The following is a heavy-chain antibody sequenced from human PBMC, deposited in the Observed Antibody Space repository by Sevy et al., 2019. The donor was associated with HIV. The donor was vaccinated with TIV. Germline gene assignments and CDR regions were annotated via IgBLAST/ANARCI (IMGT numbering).Heavy chain of an antibody. D-gene: IGHD5-12*01. V-gene: IGHV6-1*01. CDR1: GDSVSSNSAA. CDR2: TYYRSRWYN. CDR3: ARDGGYSGAVIDY. J-gene: IGHJ4*02. Sequence: SQTLSLTCVISGDSVSSNSAAWNWIRQSPSRGLEWLGRTYYRSRWYNDYEVSVKSRITINTDTSNNQFSLQLNSVTPEDTAVYYCARDGGYSGAVIDYWGQGTLVTVSS.